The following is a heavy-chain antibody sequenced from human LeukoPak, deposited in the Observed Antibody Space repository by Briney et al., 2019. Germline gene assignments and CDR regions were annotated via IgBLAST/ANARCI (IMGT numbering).Heavy chain of an antibody. V-gene: IGHV1-24*01. CDR2: FDPEDGET. Sequence: ASVKVSCKVSGYTLTELSMHWVRQAPGKGLEWMGGFDPEDGETIYAQKFQGRVTMTEDTSTDTAYMELSSLSSEDTAVYYCATAITYYYGSGSYRSRAYDYWGQGTLVTVSS. CDR1: GYTLTELS. CDR3: ATAITYYYGSGSYRSRAYDY. J-gene: IGHJ4*02. D-gene: IGHD3-10*01.